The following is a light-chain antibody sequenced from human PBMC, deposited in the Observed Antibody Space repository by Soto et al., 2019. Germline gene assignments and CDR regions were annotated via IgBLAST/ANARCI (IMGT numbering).Light chain of an antibody. V-gene: IGKV1-27*01. CDR2: AAS. J-gene: IGKJ3*01. CDR1: QDISDY. Sequence: DIQMTQSPSPLSAARGDRVTITCRASQDISDYLAWYQQKPGKVPNLLIYAASTLQSGVPSRFSGSGSGTEFTLTISSLQSEDVASYYCQRYGGTPYTFGPGTKVDIK. CDR3: QRYGGTPYT.